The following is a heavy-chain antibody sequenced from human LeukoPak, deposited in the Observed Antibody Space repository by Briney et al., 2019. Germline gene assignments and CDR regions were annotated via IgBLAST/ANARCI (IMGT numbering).Heavy chain of an antibody. J-gene: IGHJ6*03. V-gene: IGHV4-4*07. CDR2: IYTSGST. CDR3: ARDTGSITMVRGVRSPYYYYYIDV. D-gene: IGHD3-10*01. CDR1: GGSISSYY. Sequence: SETLSLTCTVSGGSISSYYWSWIRQPAGKGLEWIGRIYTSGSTNYNPSLKSRVTMSVDTSKNQFSLKLSSVTAADTAVYYCARDTGSITMVRGVRSPYYYYYIDVWGKGTTVTISS.